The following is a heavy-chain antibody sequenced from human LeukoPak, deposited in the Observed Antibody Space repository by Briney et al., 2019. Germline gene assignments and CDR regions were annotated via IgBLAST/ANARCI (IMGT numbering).Heavy chain of an antibody. Sequence: PSETLSLTCAVSGYSISSGYYWGWIRQPPGKGLGWIGSIYHSGSTYYNPSLKSRVTISVDTSKNQFSLKLSSVTAADTAVYYCARGGYSYAVPLLYWGQGTLVTVSS. V-gene: IGHV4-38-2*01. CDR2: IYHSGST. CDR3: ARGGYSYAVPLLY. D-gene: IGHD5-18*01. J-gene: IGHJ4*02. CDR1: GYSISSGYY.